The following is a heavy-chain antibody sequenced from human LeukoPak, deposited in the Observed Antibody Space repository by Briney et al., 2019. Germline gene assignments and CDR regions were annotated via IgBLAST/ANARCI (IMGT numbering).Heavy chain of an antibody. V-gene: IGHV3-23*01. D-gene: IGHD3-9*01. CDR2: ISGSGGST. CDR3: AKTPYYDILTGSSDDAFDI. Sequence: ETLSLTCTVSGGSISSYYWSWIRQPPGKGLEWVSAISGSGGSTYYADSVKGRVTISRDNSKNTLYLQVNSLRVEDTAVYYCAKTPYYDILTGSSDDAFDIWGQGTMVTVSS. CDR1: GGSISSYY. J-gene: IGHJ3*02.